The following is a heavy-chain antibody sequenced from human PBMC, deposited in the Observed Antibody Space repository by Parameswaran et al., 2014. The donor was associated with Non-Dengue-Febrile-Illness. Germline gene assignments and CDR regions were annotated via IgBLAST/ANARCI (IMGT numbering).Heavy chain of an antibody. CDR3: GGGGGYGSGPTDY. Sequence: WVRQAPGQGLEWMGIINPSGGGTSYAQKFQDRVIMTRDTSTRTVYMELTSLRSEDTAVYYCGGGGGYGSGPTDYWGQGTLVTVSS. V-gene: IGHV1-46*01. CDR2: INPSGGGT. D-gene: IGHD3-10*01. J-gene: IGHJ4*02.